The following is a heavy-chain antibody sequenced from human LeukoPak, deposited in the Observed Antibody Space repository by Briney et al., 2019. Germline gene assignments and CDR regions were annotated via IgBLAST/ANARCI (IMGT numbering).Heavy chain of an antibody. D-gene: IGHD3-16*02. CDR2: ISSSGGTI. J-gene: IGHJ4*02. CDR1: GFTFSDYY. Sequence: GGSLRLSCAASGFTFSDYYINWIRQAPGKGLEWVSYISSSGGTIYYADSVKGRFTISRDNPKNSLYLQMNSLRAEDTAVYYWVWGGYRSFDYWGQGTLVTVSS. V-gene: IGHV3-11*01. CDR3: VWGGYRSFDY.